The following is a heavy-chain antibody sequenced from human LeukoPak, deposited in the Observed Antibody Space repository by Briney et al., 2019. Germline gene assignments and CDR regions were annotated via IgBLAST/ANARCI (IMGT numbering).Heavy chain of an antibody. V-gene: IGHV4-34*01. CDR2: INHSGST. CDR3: ADSGLLRDPFDY. CDR1: GGSFSGYY. Sequence: SETLSLTCAVYGGSFSGYYWSWIRQPPGKGLEWIGEINHSGSTNYNPSLKSRVTISADTSKNQFSLKLNSVTAADTAVYYCADSGLLRDPFDYWGQGTLVTVSS. D-gene: IGHD4-17*01. J-gene: IGHJ4*02.